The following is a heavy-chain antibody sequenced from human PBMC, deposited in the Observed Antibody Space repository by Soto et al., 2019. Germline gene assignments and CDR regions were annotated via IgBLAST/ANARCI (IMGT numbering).Heavy chain of an antibody. J-gene: IGHJ4*02. CDR1: GFTFSNYA. V-gene: IGHV3-23*01. D-gene: IGHD3-10*01. CDR3: AKDPRVHYYDSWSPHY. CDR2: ISGSGGST. Sequence: GGSLRLSCAASGFTFSNYAMSWVRQAPGKGLEWVSAISGSGGSTYYADSVKGRFTISRDNSNNALYLQMNSLRAEDTAVYYCAKDPRVHYYDSWSPHYRGQGTLATFSS.